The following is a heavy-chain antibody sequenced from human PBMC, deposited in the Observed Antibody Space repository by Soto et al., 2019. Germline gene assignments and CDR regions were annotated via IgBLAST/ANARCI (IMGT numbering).Heavy chain of an antibody. D-gene: IGHD6-13*01. V-gene: IGHV4-59*01. Sequence: QVQLQESGPGLVKPSETLSLTCTVSGGSISSYYWSWIRQPPGKGLEWIGYIYYSGSTNYNPSLKSRVTISVDTSKNQFSLKLSSVTAADTAVYYCARVGIAAAGTNWFDPWGQGTLVTVSS. CDR3: ARVGIAAAGTNWFDP. CDR1: GGSISSYY. CDR2: IYYSGST. J-gene: IGHJ5*02.